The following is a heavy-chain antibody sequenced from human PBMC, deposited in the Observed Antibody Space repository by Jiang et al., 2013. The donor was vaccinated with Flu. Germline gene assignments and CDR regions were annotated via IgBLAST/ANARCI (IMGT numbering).Heavy chain of an antibody. D-gene: IGHD6-19*01. Sequence: GSGLVKPSGTLSLTCAVSGGSISSSNWWSWVRQPPGKGLEWIGEIYHSGSTNYNPSLKSRVTISVDKSKNQFSLKLSSVTAADTAVYYCARDFLPAGYSSGWSRTVEYSWFDPWGQGTLVTVSS. CDR2: IYHSGST. CDR1: GGSISSSNW. V-gene: IGHV4-4*02. CDR3: ARDFLPAGYSSGWSRTVEYSWFDP. J-gene: IGHJ5*02.